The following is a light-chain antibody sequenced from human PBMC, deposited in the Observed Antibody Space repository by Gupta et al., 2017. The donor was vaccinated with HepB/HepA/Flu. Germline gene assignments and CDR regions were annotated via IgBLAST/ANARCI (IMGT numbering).Light chain of an antibody. J-gene: IGLJ3*02. CDR3: QVWDSSSDHPWV. CDR2: DAS. V-gene: IGLV3-21*03. Sequence: SYVLTQQPSVSVAPGKTARITCWGNNNGSKSVHVYQQKPGQAPVLVVYDASDRPSGIPERFSGSNSGNTATLTISRVEAGDEADYYCQVWDSSSDHPWVFGGGTKLTVL. CDR1: NNGSKS.